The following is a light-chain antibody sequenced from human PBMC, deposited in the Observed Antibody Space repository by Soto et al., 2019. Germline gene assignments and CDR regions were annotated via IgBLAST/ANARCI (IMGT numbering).Light chain of an antibody. CDR1: QSVSSNY. Sequence: EIVLTQSPVTLSLSPGERATLSCRASQSVSSNYLAWYQQKPGQAPRLLIYGASSRATGIPDRFSGSGSGTDFTLTISRLEPEDFAVYYCQQYGSSPMTFGQGTRLEIK. V-gene: IGKV3-20*01. CDR3: QQYGSSPMT. CDR2: GAS. J-gene: IGKJ5*01.